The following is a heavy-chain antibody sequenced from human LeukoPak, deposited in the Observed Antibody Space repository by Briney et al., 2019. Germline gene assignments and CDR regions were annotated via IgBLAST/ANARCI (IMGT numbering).Heavy chain of an antibody. D-gene: IGHD3-22*01. CDR3: AKDIAPYYYDSSGYGSFDY. V-gene: IGHV3-23*01. CDR2: ISGSGGST. J-gene: IGHJ4*02. CDR1: GFTFSSYA. Sequence: GGSLRLSCAASGFTFSSYAMSWARQAPGKGLEWVSAISGSGGSTYYADSVKGRFTISRDNSKNTLYLQMNSLRAEDTAVYYCAKDIAPYYYDSSGYGSFDYWGQGTLVTVSS.